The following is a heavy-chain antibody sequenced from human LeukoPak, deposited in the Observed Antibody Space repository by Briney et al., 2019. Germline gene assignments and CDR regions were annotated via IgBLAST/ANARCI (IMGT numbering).Heavy chain of an antibody. CDR3: AGLKARGLRFLEWSQARAGPYYYYGMDV. D-gene: IGHD3-3*01. CDR1: GGSISSGDYY. J-gene: IGHJ6*02. CDR2: INHNGST. Sequence: SETLSLTCTVSGGSISSGDYYWSWIRQPPGKGLEWIGEINHNGSTNYNPSLKSRVTISVDTSKNQFSLKLSSVTAADTAVYYCAGLKARGLRFLEWSQARAGPYYYYGMDVWGQGTTVTVSS. V-gene: IGHV4-39*07.